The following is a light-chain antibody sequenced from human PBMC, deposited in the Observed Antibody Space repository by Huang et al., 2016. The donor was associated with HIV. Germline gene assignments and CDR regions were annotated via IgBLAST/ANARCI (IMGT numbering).Light chain of an antibody. V-gene: IGKV1-9*01. J-gene: IGKJ4*01. Sequence: IQLTQSPSSLSAAVGDRVTITCRASQGISSYLAWYQQKPGKAPKLLIYAASTLQSGVPSRFSGSGSGTDFTLTNSSLQPEDFATYYCQQLNSYPLGFGGGTKVEIK. CDR1: QGISSY. CDR3: QQLNSYPLG. CDR2: AAS.